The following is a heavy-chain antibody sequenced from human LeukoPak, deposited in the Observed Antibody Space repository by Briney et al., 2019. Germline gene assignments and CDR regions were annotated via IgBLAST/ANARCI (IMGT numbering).Heavy chain of an antibody. D-gene: IGHD5/OR15-5a*01. CDR2: IRYDGSNK. V-gene: IGHV3-30*02. Sequence: PGGSLRLSCAASGFTFSSYGMHWVRQAPGKGLEWVAFIRYDGSNKYYADSVKGRFTISRDNSKNTLYLQMNSLRAEDTAVFYCAKDTTIYELPSYYYMDVWGKGTTVTVSS. J-gene: IGHJ6*03. CDR1: GFTFSSYG. CDR3: AKDTTIYELPSYYYMDV.